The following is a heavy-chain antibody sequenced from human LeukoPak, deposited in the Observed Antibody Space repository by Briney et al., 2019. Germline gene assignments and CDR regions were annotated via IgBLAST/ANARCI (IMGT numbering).Heavy chain of an antibody. CDR1: GFTFSSYS. Sequence: GGSLRLSCAASGFTFSSYSMNWVRQAPGKGLEWVSSTSSSSSYIYYADSVKGRFTISRDNAKNSLYLQMNSLRAEDTTVYYCARIAAGSPTLLDPWGQGTLVTVSS. V-gene: IGHV3-21*01. J-gene: IGHJ5*02. D-gene: IGHD6-13*01. CDR3: ARIAAGSPTLLDP. CDR2: TSSSSSYI.